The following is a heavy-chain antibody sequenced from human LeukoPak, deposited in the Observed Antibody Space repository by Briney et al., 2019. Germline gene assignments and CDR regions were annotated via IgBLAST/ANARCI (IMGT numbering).Heavy chain of an antibody. Sequence: PGGSLRLSCAASGFTFSSYGMHWVRQAPGKGLEWVAFIRYDGSNKYYADSVKGRFTISRDNSKNTLYLQMNSLRAEDTAVYYCAKDLGMIRWEYYFDYWGQGTLVTVSS. V-gene: IGHV3-30*02. CDR2: IRYDGSNK. D-gene: IGHD1-26*01. CDR3: AKDLGMIRWEYYFDY. J-gene: IGHJ4*02. CDR1: GFTFSSYG.